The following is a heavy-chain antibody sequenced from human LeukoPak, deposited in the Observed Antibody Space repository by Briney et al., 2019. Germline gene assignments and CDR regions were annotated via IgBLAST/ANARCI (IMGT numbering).Heavy chain of an antibody. CDR3: ARVGIRFLEQYYFDY. J-gene: IGHJ4*02. CDR2: ISTSSSYI. V-gene: IGHV3-21*01. CDR1: GFTFSNYG. D-gene: IGHD3-3*01. Sequence: GGSLRLSCAASGFTFSNYGMHWVRQAPGKGLEWLSYISTSSSYIYYADSVKGRFTVSRDNTMNSLFLQMNSLIAEDTAVYYCARVGIRFLEQYYFDYWGQGTLVTVSS.